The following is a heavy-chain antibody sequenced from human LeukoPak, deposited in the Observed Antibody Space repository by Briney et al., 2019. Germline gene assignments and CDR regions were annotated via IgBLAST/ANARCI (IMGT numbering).Heavy chain of an antibody. CDR1: GGTFSSYA. V-gene: IGHV1-69*06. Sequence: SVTVSCKASGGTFSSYAISWVRQAPGQGLEWMGGIIPIFGTANYAQKFQGRVTITADKSTSTAYMELSSLRSEDTAVYYCASCSSTSCYGNYYYMDVWGKGTTVTVSS. CDR3: ASCSSTSCYGNYYYMDV. J-gene: IGHJ6*03. CDR2: IIPIFGTA. D-gene: IGHD2-2*01.